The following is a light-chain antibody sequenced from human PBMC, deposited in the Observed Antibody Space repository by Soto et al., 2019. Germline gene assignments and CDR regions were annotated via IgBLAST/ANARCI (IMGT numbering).Light chain of an antibody. Sequence: DIPMTQSPSSLSASVGDRVTITCQASQDIITYLNWYQQKPGKAPKLLIYDASSLETGVPSRFSGSGSETDFIFTITSLQPEDFATYYCQQYDSFPLTFGGGTKVEIK. J-gene: IGKJ4*01. CDR1: QDIITY. V-gene: IGKV1-33*01. CDR2: DAS. CDR3: QQYDSFPLT.